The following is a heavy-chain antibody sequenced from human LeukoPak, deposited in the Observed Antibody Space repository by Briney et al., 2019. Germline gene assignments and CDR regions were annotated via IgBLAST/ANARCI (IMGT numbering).Heavy chain of an antibody. V-gene: IGHV4-34*01. CDR3: TRGRDAYKCGRD. CDR1: GFTFGTYN. Sequence: PGGSLRLSCTASGFTFGTYNMNWVRQPPGKGLEWIGEITHGGSINYNPSLKSRVTISVDTSKNQFSLNLRSVTAADTAVYYCTRGRDAYKCGRDWGQGSLVTVSA. CDR2: ITHGGSI. D-gene: IGHD5-24*01. J-gene: IGHJ4*02.